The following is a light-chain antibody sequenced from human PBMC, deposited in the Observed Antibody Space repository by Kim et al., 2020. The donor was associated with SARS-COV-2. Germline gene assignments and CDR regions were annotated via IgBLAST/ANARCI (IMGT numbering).Light chain of an antibody. V-gene: IGKV1-5*03. CDR3: QQYHSSPYT. Sequence: ASVGDSVTFTRRASQSISTWGAWYQQKSGKAPNPLICKASTVESGVPSRFSRSGSGTEFTLTISSLQPDDFATYHCQQYHSSPYTFGQGTNLEI. CDR1: QSISTW. J-gene: IGKJ2*01. CDR2: KAS.